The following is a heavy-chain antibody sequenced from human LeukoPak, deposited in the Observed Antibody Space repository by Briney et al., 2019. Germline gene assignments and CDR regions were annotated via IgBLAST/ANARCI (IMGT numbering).Heavy chain of an antibody. J-gene: IGHJ4*02. CDR2: IYTSGST. CDR3: ARDFEVWDYDFWSGYPYYFDY. CDR1: GGSISSYY. D-gene: IGHD3-3*01. Sequence: PSETLSLTCTVSGGSISSYYWSWIRQPAGKGLEWIGRIYTSGSTNYNPSLKSRVTMSVDTSKNQFSLKLSSVTAADTAVYYCARDFEVWDYDFWSGYPYYFDYWGQGTLVTVSP. V-gene: IGHV4-4*07.